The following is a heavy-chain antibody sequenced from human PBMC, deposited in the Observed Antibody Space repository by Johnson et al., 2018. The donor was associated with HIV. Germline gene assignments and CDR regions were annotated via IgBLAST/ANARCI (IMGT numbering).Heavy chain of an antibody. CDR1: GFAFSSYT. V-gene: IGHV3-30*04. Sequence: QMQLVESGGGVVQPGRSLRLSCAASGFAFSSYTMHWVRQVPGKGLDWVAVISYDGSNKYYAESVRGRFTISRDNSKNTLYLQMNSLTTEDTAVYYCARATGSWMDAFDIWGQGTMVTVSS. CDR3: ARATGSWMDAFDI. J-gene: IGHJ3*02. CDR2: ISYDGSNK. D-gene: IGHD2-2*03.